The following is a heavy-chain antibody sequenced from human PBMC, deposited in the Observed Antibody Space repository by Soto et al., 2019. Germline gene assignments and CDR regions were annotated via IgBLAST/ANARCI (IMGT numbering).Heavy chain of an antibody. CDR3: ARGNFWSGYDYYYYYMAV. CDR1: GYTFTSYA. J-gene: IGHJ6*03. CDR2: INAGNGNT. Sequence: GXXVKVSCKASGYTFTSYAMHWVRQAPGQRLEWMGWINAGNGNTKYSQKFQGRVTITRDTSASTAYMELSSLRSEDTAVYYCARGNFWSGYDYYYYYMAVWGKGPTVTVS. V-gene: IGHV1-3*01. D-gene: IGHD3-3*01.